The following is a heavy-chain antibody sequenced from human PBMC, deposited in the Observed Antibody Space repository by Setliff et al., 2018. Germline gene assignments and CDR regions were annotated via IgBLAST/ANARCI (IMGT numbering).Heavy chain of an antibody. V-gene: IGHV4-39*01. CDR2: IYCRGDT. CDR1: GGSISSGVYY. Sequence: SETLSLTCTVSGGSISSGVYYWAWIRQPPGKGLELIGRIYCRGDTYYNASLKSRLTLSVDTSKNQVSLNLRSVTAADTAVYYCARTGTYRYFDYWGQGTQVT. CDR3: ARTGTYRYFDY. D-gene: IGHD1-1*01. J-gene: IGHJ4*02.